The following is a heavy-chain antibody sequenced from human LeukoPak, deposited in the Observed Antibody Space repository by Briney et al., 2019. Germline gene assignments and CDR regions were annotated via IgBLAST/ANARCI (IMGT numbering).Heavy chain of an antibody. CDR3: ARAPQLWPLIDY. V-gene: IGHV1-2*02. CDR2: INPNSGGT. J-gene: IGHJ4*02. Sequence: ASVKVSCKASGYTFTGYYMHWVRHAPGQGLEWMGWINPNSGGTNYAQKFQGKVTMTRDTSISTAYMELSRLRSDDTAVYYCARAPQLWPLIDYWGQGTLVTVSS. D-gene: IGHD5-18*01. CDR1: GYTFTGYY.